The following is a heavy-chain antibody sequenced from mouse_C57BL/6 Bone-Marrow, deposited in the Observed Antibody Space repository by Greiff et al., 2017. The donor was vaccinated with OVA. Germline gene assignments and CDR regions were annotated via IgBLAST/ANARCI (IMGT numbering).Heavy chain of an antibody. CDR3: ARKGTTAYFDY. V-gene: IGHV3-6*01. J-gene: IGHJ2*01. D-gene: IGHD1-2*01. Sequence: EVKLMESGPGLVQPSQSLSLTCSVTGYSITSGYYWNWIRQFPGNKLEWMGYISYDGSNNYNPSLKNRISITRDTSKNQFFLKLNSVTTEDTATYYCARKGTTAYFDYWGQGTTLTVSS. CDR1: GYSITSGYY. CDR2: ISYDGSN.